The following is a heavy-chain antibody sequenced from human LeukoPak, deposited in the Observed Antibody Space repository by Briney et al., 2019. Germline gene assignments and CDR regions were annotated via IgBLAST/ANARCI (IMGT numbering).Heavy chain of an antibody. V-gene: IGHV1-58*02. Sequence: GASVKVSCKASGFTFTSSAMRWVRQARGQRLEWIGWIVVGSGNTNYAQKFQERVTITRDMSTSTAYMELSSLRSEDTAVYYCAAFNYGSYYGMDVWGQGTTVTVSS. D-gene: IGHD3-10*01. CDR2: IVVGSGNT. CDR3: AAFNYGSYYGMDV. CDR1: GFTFTSSA. J-gene: IGHJ6*02.